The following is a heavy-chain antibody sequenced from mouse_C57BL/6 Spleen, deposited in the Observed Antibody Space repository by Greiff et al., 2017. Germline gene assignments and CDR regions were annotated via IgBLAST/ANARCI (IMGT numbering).Heavy chain of an antibody. J-gene: IGHJ1*03. CDR2: IDPEDGDT. CDR1: GFNIKDYY. CDR3: TPSYGYDRYFDV. V-gene: IGHV14-1*01. D-gene: IGHD2-9*01. Sequence: VQLQQSGAELVRPGASVKLSCTASGFNIKDYYMHWVKQRPEQGLEWLGRIDPEDGDTEYAPKFQGKATMTADTSSNTAYLQLSSLTSEDTAVYYCTPSYGYDRYFDVWGTGTTVTVSS.